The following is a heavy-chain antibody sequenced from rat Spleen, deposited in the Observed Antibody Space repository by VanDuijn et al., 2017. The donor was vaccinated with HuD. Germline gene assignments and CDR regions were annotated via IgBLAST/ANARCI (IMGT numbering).Heavy chain of an antibody. CDR2: LSYDATAP. J-gene: IGHJ3*01. CDR1: GFTFRDYY. V-gene: IGHV5-29*01. CDR3: ATGPRILRLDWFAY. Sequence: EVQLVESDGGLVQPGRSLKLSCAASGFTFRDYYMAWVRQAPTKGMEWVATLSYDATAPYYRDSVQGRFTISRDNAKSTLYLQMDSLTSEDTATYYCATGPRILRLDWFAYWGQGTLVTVSS. D-gene: IGHD1-6*01.